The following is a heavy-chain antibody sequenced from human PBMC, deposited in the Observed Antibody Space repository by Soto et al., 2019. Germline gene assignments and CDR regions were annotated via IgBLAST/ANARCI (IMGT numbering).Heavy chain of an antibody. Sequence: QVQLVQSGAEVKKSGASVKVSCKASGYTFTSYDINWVRQATGQGLEWMGWMNPNSGNTGYAQKFQGRVTMTRNTSISTAYMELSSLRSEDTAVYYCARVTYYDFWSGYRKYYFDYWGQGTLVTVSS. D-gene: IGHD3-3*01. J-gene: IGHJ4*02. CDR3: ARVTYYDFWSGYRKYYFDY. CDR2: MNPNSGNT. V-gene: IGHV1-8*01. CDR1: GYTFTSYD.